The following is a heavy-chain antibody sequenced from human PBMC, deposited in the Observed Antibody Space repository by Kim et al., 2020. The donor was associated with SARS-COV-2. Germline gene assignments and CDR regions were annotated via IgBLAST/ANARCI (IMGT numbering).Heavy chain of an antibody. D-gene: IGHD2-21*02. V-gene: IGHV3-66*01. CDR3: ARGLMTAIRSAFDI. CDR1: GFTVSSNY. Sequence: GGSLRLSCAASGFTVSSNYMSWVRQAPGKGLEWVSVIYSGGSTYYADSVKGRFTISRDNSKNTLYLQMNSLRAEDTAVYYCARGLMTAIRSAFDIWGQGTMVTVSS. J-gene: IGHJ3*02. CDR2: IYSGGST.